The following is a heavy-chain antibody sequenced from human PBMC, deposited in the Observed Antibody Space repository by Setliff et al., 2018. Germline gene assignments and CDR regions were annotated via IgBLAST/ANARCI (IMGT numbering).Heavy chain of an antibody. CDR3: ARDQDLRWCKAGTGCYYNYYGLDV. CDR2: IYSSGST. V-gene: IGHV4-61*09. Sequence: KPSETLSLTCTVSGGSISSGSYYWSWIRQPAGKGLEWIGHIYSSGSTNYNPSLKSRVTISVDTSKNQFSLKLSSVTAADTAVYYCARDQDLRWCKAGTGCYYNYYGLDVWGQGTTVTVS. D-gene: IGHD2-8*02. J-gene: IGHJ6*02. CDR1: GGSISSGSYY.